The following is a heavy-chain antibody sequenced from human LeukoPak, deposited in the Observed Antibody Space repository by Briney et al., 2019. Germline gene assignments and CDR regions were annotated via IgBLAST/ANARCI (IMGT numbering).Heavy chain of an antibody. CDR3: ARAGGYYQRGLDY. V-gene: IGHV4-59*01. J-gene: IGHJ4*02. CDR2: IYYSGRT. Sequence: ASETLSLTCTVSGGSISDYYWNWMRQPPGKGLEWIGYIYYSGRTNYNPSLKSRVSISVDTSKNQFSLKLSSVTAADTAVYYCARAGGYYQRGLDYWGQGTLVTVSS. CDR1: GGSISDYY. D-gene: IGHD3-22*01.